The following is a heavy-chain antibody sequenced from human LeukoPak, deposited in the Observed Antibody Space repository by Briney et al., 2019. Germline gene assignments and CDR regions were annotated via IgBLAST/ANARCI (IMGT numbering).Heavy chain of an antibody. CDR3: AKDLRDTAMVTPIDY. CDR1: GFSFHYW. V-gene: IGHV3-7*01. CDR2: IKEDGSER. D-gene: IGHD5-18*01. Sequence: GGSLRLSCAVSGFSFHYWMAWVRQAPGKGLEWVANIKEDGSERHYADSVRDRFTIYRDNAKSSLFLQMNSLRAEDTAVYYCAKDLRDTAMVTPIDYWGQGTLVTVSS. J-gene: IGHJ4*02.